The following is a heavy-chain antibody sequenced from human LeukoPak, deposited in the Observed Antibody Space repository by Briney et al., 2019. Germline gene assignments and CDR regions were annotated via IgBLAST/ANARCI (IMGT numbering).Heavy chain of an antibody. J-gene: IGHJ4*02. CDR3: ARVDSYDSGWFDY. D-gene: IGHD6-19*01. CDR2: IKQGGSEK. V-gene: IGHV3-7*04. CDR1: AFTFSGNW. Sequence: PGGSLRLSCAASAFTFSGNWMSWVRQAPGKGLEWVANIKQGGSEKYYVDSVKGRFTISRDNAKNSLYLQMNSLRAEDTAVYYCARVDSYDSGWFDYWGQGTLVTVSS.